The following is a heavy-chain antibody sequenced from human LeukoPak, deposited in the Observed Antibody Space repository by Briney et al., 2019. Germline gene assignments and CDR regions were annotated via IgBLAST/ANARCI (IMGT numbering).Heavy chain of an antibody. CDR3: ARGGLHPLDY. CDR1: GGSFSGYY. V-gene: IGHV4-34*01. Sequence: PSETLSLTCAVYGGSFSGYYWSWIRQPPGKGLEWIGEINHSGSTNYNPSLKSRVTISVDTSKNQFSLKLSSVTAADTAVYYCARGGLHPLDYRGQGTLVTVSS. J-gene: IGHJ4*02. D-gene: IGHD5-24*01. CDR2: INHSGST.